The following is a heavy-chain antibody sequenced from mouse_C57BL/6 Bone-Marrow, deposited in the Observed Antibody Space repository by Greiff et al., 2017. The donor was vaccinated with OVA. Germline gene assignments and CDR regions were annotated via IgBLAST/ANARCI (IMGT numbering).Heavy chain of an antibody. D-gene: IGHD2-2*01. CDR1: GYTFTSYW. Sequence: VQLQQSGTVLARPGASVKMSCKTSGYTFTSYWMHWLKQRPGQGLVWIGAIYPGNSDTSYNQKFKGKAKLTAVTSASTAYMELSSLTNEDSAVYYGTRRGDGYDIYYFDDWGKGTTLTVSS. CDR2: IYPGNSDT. J-gene: IGHJ2*01. V-gene: IGHV1-5*01. CDR3: TRRGDGYDIYYFDD.